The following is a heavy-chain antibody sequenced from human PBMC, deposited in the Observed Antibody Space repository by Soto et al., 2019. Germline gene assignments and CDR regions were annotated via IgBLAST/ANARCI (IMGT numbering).Heavy chain of an antibody. CDR2: INGDSTVI. J-gene: IGHJ4*02. D-gene: IGHD6-13*01. V-gene: IGHV3-48*01. CDR3: ARGSGSSWFLL. CDR1: GFTFSSQN. Sequence: PGGSLRLSCAASGFTFSSQNMNWVRQAPGKGLEWISYINGDSTVITYADSLKGRFTISRDNAKRSLYLLMNSLRVEDTAVYYCARGSGSSWFLLWGEGTLVT.